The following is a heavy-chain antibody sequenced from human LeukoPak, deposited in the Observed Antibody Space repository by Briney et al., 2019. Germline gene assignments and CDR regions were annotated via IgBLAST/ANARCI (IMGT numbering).Heavy chain of an antibody. CDR1: GGTFSSYA. CDR2: IIPILGIA. D-gene: IGHD5-24*01. Sequence: SVKVSCKASGGTFSSYAISWVRQAPGQGLEWMGRIIPILGIANYAQKFQGRVTITADKSTSTAYMELSSLRSEDTAVYYCAREEMATIGIDYWGRGTLVTVSS. J-gene: IGHJ4*02. V-gene: IGHV1-69*04. CDR3: AREEMATIGIDY.